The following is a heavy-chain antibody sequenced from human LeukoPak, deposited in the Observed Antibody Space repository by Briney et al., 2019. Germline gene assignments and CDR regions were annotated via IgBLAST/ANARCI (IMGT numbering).Heavy chain of an antibody. CDR2: ISAYNGNT. V-gene: IGHV1-18*01. CDR1: GYTFTSYG. CDR3: ARAIVESEYYYDSSGYRANWFDP. D-gene: IGHD3-22*01. J-gene: IGHJ5*02. Sequence: ASVKVPCKASGYTFTSYGISWVRQAPGQGLEWMGWISAYNGNTNYAQKLQGRVTMTTDTSTSTAYMELRSLRSDDTAVYYCARAIVESEYYYDSSGYRANWFDPWGQGTLVTVSS.